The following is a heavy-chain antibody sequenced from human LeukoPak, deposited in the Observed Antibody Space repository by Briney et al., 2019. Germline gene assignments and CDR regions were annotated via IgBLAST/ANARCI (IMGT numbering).Heavy chain of an antibody. Sequence: GGSLRLSCAASGFTFSSYAMSWVRQAPGKGLEWVSAISGSGGSTYYADSVKGRFTISRDNSKNTLYLQMNSLRAEDTAVYYCAKRRWDYYGSGEGYYFDYWGQGTLVTVSS. CDR1: GFTFSSYA. V-gene: IGHV3-23*01. CDR2: ISGSGGST. J-gene: IGHJ4*02. D-gene: IGHD3-10*01. CDR3: AKRRWDYYGSGEGYYFDY.